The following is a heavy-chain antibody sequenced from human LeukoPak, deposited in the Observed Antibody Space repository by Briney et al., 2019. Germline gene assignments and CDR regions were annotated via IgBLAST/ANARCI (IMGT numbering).Heavy chain of an antibody. CDR1: GFTFRSYG. J-gene: IGHJ4*02. Sequence: PGRSLRLSCAASGFTFRSYGMHWVRQAPGKGLEWVAVISYDGSNKYYADSVKGRFTISRDNSKNTLYLQMNSLRAEDTAVYYCAAHKMDYWGQGTLVTGSS. CDR2: ISYDGSNK. CDR3: AAHKMDY. V-gene: IGHV3-30*03.